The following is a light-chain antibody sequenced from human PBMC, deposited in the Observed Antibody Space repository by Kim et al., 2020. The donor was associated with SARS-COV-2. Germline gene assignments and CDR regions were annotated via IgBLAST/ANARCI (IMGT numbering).Light chain of an antibody. Sequence: VSPGQTASLTCSGDKLGDKYACWYQQKPGQSPVLVIYQDSKRPSGIPERFSGSNSGNTATLTISGTQAMDEADYYCQAWDSSTAVVFGGGNQLTVL. J-gene: IGLJ2*01. V-gene: IGLV3-1*01. CDR1: KLGDKY. CDR3: QAWDSSTAVV. CDR2: QDS.